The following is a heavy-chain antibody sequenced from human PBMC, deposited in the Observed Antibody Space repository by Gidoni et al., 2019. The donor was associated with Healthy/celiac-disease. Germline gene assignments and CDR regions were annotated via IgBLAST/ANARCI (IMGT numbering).Heavy chain of an antibody. V-gene: IGHV3-21*01. J-gene: IGHJ5*02. CDR1: GFPFRSYS. D-gene: IGHD4-17*01. CDR2: SSSSSSYI. Sequence: EVQLVESGGGLVKPGGSLRPPWSASGFPFRSYSMNWVRQAPGKGLEWVSSSSSSSSYIYYADSVKGRFTISRDNAKNSLYLQMNSLRAEDTAVYYCAREGYGDYGGWFDPWGQGTLVTVSS. CDR3: AREGYGDYGGWFDP.